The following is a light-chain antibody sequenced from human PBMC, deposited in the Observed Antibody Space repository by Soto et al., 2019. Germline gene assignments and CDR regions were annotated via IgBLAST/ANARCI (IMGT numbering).Light chain of an antibody. CDR1: QSISSS. CDR2: AAS. Sequence: DIQMTQSPSSLSASVGDRVTVTCRASQSISSSLNWYQLKPGKAPKLLVYAASTLPSGVPSRFSGSGSGTDFTLTISSLQPEDFASYYCQQSDSTPYTFGQGTKLEIK. J-gene: IGKJ2*01. CDR3: QQSDSTPYT. V-gene: IGKV1-39*01.